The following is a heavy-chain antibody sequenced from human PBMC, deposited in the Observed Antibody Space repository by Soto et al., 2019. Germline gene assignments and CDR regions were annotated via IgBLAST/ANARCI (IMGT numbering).Heavy chain of an antibody. D-gene: IGHD3-3*01. V-gene: IGHV3-33*06. CDR2: IWYDGSNK. Sequence: PGGSLRLSCAASGFTFSSYGMHWVRQAPGKGLEWVAVIWYDGSNKYYADSVKGRFTISRDNSKNTLYLQMNSLRAEDTAVYYCAKGIPDFWSGYHYPITWGQGTLVTVSS. CDR3: AKGIPDFWSGYHYPIT. J-gene: IGHJ5*02. CDR1: GFTFSSYG.